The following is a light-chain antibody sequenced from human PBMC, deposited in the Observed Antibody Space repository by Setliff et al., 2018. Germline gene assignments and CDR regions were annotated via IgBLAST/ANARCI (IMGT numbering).Light chain of an antibody. V-gene: IGLV2-14*03. CDR3: SSYTNSISPYV. CDR2: DVS. CDR1: SSDDATYNY. J-gene: IGLJ1*01. Sequence: QSALTQPASVSGSPGQSITISCTGSSSDDATYNYVSWYQQHPGKAPKLLISDVSNRPSGVSSRFSASKSGTTASLTISGLQAEDEADYYCSSYTNSISPYVFGTGTKVTVL.